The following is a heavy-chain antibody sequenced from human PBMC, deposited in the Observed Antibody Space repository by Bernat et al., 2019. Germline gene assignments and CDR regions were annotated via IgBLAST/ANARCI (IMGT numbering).Heavy chain of an antibody. CDR3: ARGNDFWSGYYGGYYFDY. Sequence: QLQLQESGPGLVKPSETLSLTCTVSGGSISSSSYYWGWIRQPPGKGLEWIGSIYYSGCTYYNPSLKSRVTISVDTSKNQFSLKLSSVTAADTAVYYCARGNDFWSGYYGGYYFDYWGQGTLVTVSS. CDR2: IYYSGCT. D-gene: IGHD3-3*01. J-gene: IGHJ4*02. CDR1: GGSISSSSYY. V-gene: IGHV4-39*01.